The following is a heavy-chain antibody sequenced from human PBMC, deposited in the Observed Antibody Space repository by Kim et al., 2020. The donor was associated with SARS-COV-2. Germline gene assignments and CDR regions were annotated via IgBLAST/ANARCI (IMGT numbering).Heavy chain of an antibody. CDR2: IKSDDST. D-gene: IGHD6-19*01. CDR1: GFTFSTYA. J-gene: IGHJ4*02. Sequence: GGSLRLSCAASGFTFSTYAMTWVRQAPGRGLEWVSLIKSDDSTYYADSVKGRFTVSRDNSKNTQYLQMNNLRVEDTAVYYCARGSGWLDYWGQGTLVTVSS. CDR3: ARGSGWLDY. V-gene: IGHV3-23*01.